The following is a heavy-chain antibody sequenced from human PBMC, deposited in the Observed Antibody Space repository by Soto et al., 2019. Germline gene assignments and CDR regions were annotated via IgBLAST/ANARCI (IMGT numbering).Heavy chain of an antibody. CDR1: GFTFSDCG. Sequence: GGYLRLSVAASGFTFSDCGMHWVRQAPGKGLPYISWVTDEGTKNYYGYSVRVRFTISIDNSNNTLYVEMNSRKVEDTAVYYCAKGDDNVWWNYRPKEIFHFDXSGQGTLVTVSX. V-gene: IGHV3-30*02. J-gene: IGHJ4*02. CDR2: VTDEGTKN. D-gene: IGHD3-16*02. CDR3: AKGDDNVWWNYRPKEIFHFDX.